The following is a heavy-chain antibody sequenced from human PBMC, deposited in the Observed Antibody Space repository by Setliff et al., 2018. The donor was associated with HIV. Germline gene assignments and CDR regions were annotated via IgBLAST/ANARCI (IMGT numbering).Heavy chain of an antibody. CDR3: ARHMLYDSSGYTHAYFDS. J-gene: IGHJ4*02. D-gene: IGHD3-22*01. Sequence: NPSETLSLTCTVSGGSISSRSYYWGWIRQPPGKGLEWIGSIYYSGSTYYNPSLKSRVTISVDTSKNQFSLKLSSVTAADTAVYYCARHMLYDSSGYTHAYFDSWGQGTLVTVSS. CDR2: IYYSGST. CDR1: GGSISSRSYY. V-gene: IGHV4-39*01.